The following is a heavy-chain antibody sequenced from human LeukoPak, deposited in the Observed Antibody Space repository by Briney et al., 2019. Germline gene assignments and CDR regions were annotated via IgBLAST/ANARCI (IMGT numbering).Heavy chain of an antibody. CDR1: GYTFTSYG. Sequence: GASMKVSCKASGYTFTSYGISWVRQAPGQGLEWMGWISAYNGNTNYAQKLQGRVTMTTDTSTSTAYMELRSLRSDDTAVYYCATQYSSGWYMDYWGQGTLVTVSS. CDR2: ISAYNGNT. CDR3: ATQYSSGWYMDY. J-gene: IGHJ4*02. D-gene: IGHD6-19*01. V-gene: IGHV1-18*01.